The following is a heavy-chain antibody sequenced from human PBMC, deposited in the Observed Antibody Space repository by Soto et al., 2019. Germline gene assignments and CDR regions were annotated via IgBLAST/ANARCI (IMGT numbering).Heavy chain of an antibody. D-gene: IGHD3-22*01. V-gene: IGHV3-30-3*01. Sequence: GGSLRLSCAASGFTFSNYAMHWVRQSPGKGLEWVTIISYDGSNKYYADSVKGRFTISRDNSKNTLYLRMNSLRAEDTAVYYCAIPYDSSGYNWGPFDYWGQGTLVTV. J-gene: IGHJ4*02. CDR2: ISYDGSNK. CDR1: GFTFSNYA. CDR3: AIPYDSSGYNWGPFDY.